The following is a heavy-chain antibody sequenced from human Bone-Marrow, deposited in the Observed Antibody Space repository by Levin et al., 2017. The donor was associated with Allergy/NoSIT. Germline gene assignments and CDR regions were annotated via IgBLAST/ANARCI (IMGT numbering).Heavy chain of an antibody. CDR2: ISSSVVTI. J-gene: IGHJ2*01. CDR1: GFTFSGYS. Sequence: GESLKISCAASGFTFSGYSMNWVRQAPGKGLEWVSHISSSVVTIYYADSVKGRFTISRDNAKNSLYLRMNSLRDDDTAVYYCARKAAAGTNWYFDLWGRGTLVTVSS. V-gene: IGHV3-48*02. CDR3: ARKAAAGTNWYFDL. D-gene: IGHD6-13*01.